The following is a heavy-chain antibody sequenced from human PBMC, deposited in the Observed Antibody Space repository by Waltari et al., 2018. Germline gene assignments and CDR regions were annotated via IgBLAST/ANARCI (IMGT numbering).Heavy chain of an antibody. D-gene: IGHD4-17*01. CDR1: GFTFSSYP. CDR3: AKALGDYPAPY. V-gene: IGHV3-23*01. J-gene: IGHJ4*02. Sequence: EVQLLESGGGLVQPGGSLRLSCAASGFTFSSYPMSWVRQAPGKGLEWVSALSGSGSSTYYADSVKGRFTISRDNSKNTLYLQMNSLRAEDTAVYYCAKALGDYPAPYWGQGTLVTVSS. CDR2: LSGSGSST.